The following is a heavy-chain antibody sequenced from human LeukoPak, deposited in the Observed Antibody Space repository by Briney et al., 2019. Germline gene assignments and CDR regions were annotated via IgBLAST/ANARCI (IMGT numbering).Heavy chain of an antibody. Sequence: GGSLRLSCAASGFTFDDYGMSWVRQAPGKGLEWVSGINWNGGSTGYADSVKGRFTISRDNAKNSLYLQMNSLRAEDTALYYCARTGYSSSWRNYFDYWGQGTLVAVSS. CDR2: INWNGGST. D-gene: IGHD6-13*01. CDR1: GFTFDDYG. J-gene: IGHJ4*02. CDR3: ARTGYSSSWRNYFDY. V-gene: IGHV3-20*04.